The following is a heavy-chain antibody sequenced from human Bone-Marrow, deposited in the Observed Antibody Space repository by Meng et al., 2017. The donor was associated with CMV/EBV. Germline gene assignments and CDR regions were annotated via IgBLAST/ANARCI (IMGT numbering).Heavy chain of an antibody. Sequence: GESLKISCAASGFTFSSYSMNWVRQAPGKGLEWVSYISSSSSTIYYADSVKGRFTISRDNAKNSLYLQMNSLRAEDKAVYYCARLGWSSFDYWGQGTLVTVSS. CDR2: ISSSSSTI. CDR3: ARLGWSSFDY. J-gene: IGHJ4*02. CDR1: GFTFSSYS. D-gene: IGHD2-15*01. V-gene: IGHV3-48*04.